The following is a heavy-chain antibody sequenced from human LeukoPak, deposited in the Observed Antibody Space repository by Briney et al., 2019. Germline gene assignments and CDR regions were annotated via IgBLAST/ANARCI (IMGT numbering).Heavy chain of an antibody. CDR3: ARGAVSRDCSGGSCYHFDI. CDR2: MNPSSGNT. V-gene: IGHV1-8*01. Sequence: ASVKVSCKASGYTFTSDINWVRQATGQGLEWMGWMNPSSGNTDYAPKFQGRVTMTRDISIRTAYMELSSLRSEDTAVYYCARGAVSRDCSGGSCYHFDIWGQGTMVTVSS. D-gene: IGHD2-15*01. CDR1: GYTFTSD. J-gene: IGHJ3*02.